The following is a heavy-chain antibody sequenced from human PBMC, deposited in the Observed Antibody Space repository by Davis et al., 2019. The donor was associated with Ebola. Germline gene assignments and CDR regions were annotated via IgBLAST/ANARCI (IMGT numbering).Heavy chain of an antibody. CDR2: ISAYNGNT. J-gene: IGHJ5*02. D-gene: IGHD3-3*01. V-gene: IGHV1-18*01. Sequence: ASVLVSCKASGYTFTSYGIIWVRHAPAHGLECMGWISAYNGNTNYAQKLQGRVTMTTDTSTSTAYMELRSLRSDDTAVYYCARGPLYYDFWSGYYRWFDPWGQGTLVTVSS. CDR3: ARGPLYYDFWSGYYRWFDP. CDR1: GYTFTSYG.